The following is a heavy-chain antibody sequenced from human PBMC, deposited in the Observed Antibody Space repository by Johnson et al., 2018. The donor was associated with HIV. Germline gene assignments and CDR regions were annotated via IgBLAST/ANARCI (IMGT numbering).Heavy chain of an antibody. CDR3: AKDVAPWELLFFDAFDI. CDR2: IKQDGSEK. D-gene: IGHD1-26*01. Sequence: VQVLESGGGVVQPGRSLRLSCAASGFTFSSYWMSWVRQAPGKGLEWVANIKQDGSEKYYADSVKGRFTISRDNSKNTLYLQMNSLRAEDTAVYYCAKDVAPWELLFFDAFDIWGQGTMVTVSS. J-gene: IGHJ3*02. V-gene: IGHV3-7*01. CDR1: GFTFSSYW.